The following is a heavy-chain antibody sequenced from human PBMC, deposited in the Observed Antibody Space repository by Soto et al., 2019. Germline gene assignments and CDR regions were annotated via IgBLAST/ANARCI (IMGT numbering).Heavy chain of an antibody. V-gene: IGHV3-7*01. D-gene: IGHD3-9*01. CDR3: VRSFSFDWWLFTLDY. J-gene: IGHJ4*02. CDR2: IKEDGSEE. Sequence: QLVESGGGLVQPGGSLRLSCATSGFTFNTYWMTWVRQAPGKGLEWVANIKEDGSEENYVDSVKGRFTISRDNGKNSLFVQMNRRRREDSAVYYCVRSFSFDWWLFTLDYWGQGTLVSVSS. CDR1: GFTFNTYW.